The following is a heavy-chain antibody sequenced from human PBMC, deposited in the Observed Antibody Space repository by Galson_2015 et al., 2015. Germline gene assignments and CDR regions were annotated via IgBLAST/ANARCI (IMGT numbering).Heavy chain of an antibody. D-gene: IGHD2-21*02. J-gene: IGHJ4*02. CDR1: GFTFSNAW. CDR3: TTEFLAYCGGDCSSLTG. Sequence: SLRLSCAASGFTFSNAWMSWVRQAPGKGLEWVGRIKSKTDGGTTDYAAPVKGRFTISRDDSKNTLYLQMNSLKTEDTAVYYCTTEFLAYCGGDCSSLTGWCQGTLVTVSS. CDR2: IKSKTDGGTT. V-gene: IGHV3-15*01.